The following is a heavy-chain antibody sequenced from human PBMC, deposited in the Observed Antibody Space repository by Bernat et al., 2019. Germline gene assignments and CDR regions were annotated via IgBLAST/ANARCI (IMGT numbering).Heavy chain of an antibody. Sequence: QLQLQESGPGLVKPSETLSLTCAVSGASVSISSYSWGWIRQPPGKGLEWIATIHYSGSTYYNPSLKSRVSISLDTSKSQFSLKLSSVTAADTAVYYCARLPTGYPNWFDPWGQGTLVTVSS. CDR2: IHYSGST. CDR3: ARLPTGYPNWFDP. CDR1: GASVSISSYS. J-gene: IGHJ5*02. V-gene: IGHV4-39*01. D-gene: IGHD3-9*01.